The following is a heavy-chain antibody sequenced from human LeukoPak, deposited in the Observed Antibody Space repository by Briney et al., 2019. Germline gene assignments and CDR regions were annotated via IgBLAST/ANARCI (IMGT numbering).Heavy chain of an antibody. J-gene: IGHJ3*02. CDR2: ISGSGGST. V-gene: IGHV3-23*01. CDR3: AKGGVTYYYDSSGQFDAFDI. CDR1: GFTFSSYA. Sequence: PGGSLRLSCAASGFTFSSYAMSWVRQAPGKGLEWVSAISGSGGSTYYADSVKGRFTISRDNSKNTLYLQMNSLRAEDTAVYYCAKGGVTYYYDSSGQFDAFDIWGQGTMVTVSS. D-gene: IGHD3-22*01.